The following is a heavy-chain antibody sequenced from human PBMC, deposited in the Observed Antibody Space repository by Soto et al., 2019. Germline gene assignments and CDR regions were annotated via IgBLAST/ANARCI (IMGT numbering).Heavy chain of an antibody. J-gene: IGHJ4*02. D-gene: IGHD2-21*01. V-gene: IGHV4-34*01. CDR2: INHSGTT. CDR3: ARSPKSTDFPYYFDF. Sequence: PSETLSLTCAVYSRSFRDYYWTWIRQPLGKGLEFIGEINHSGTTHYNPSLKSRVTVSVDTSKNHFSLKMNSVTAADTAVYYCARSPKSTDFPYYFDFWGQGTLVTVSS. CDR1: SRSFRDYY.